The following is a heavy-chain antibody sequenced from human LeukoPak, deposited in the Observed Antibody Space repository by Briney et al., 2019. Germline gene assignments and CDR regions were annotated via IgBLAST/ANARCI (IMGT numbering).Heavy chain of an antibody. D-gene: IGHD6-19*01. V-gene: IGHV3-74*01. CDR3: ARASSGWYGRANDY. CDR2: IKTDGSTT. J-gene: IGHJ4*02. Sequence: GGSLRLSCAVSGFTFSSSWMHWVRQAPGKGLVWVSHIKTDGSTTAYADSVKGRFTISRDNAKNTLYLQMNSLRAEDTGVYYCARASSGWYGRANDYWGQGTLVTVSS. CDR1: GFTFSSSW.